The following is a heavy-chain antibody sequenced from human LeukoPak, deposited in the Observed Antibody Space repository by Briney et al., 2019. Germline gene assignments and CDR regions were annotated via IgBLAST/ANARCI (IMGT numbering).Heavy chain of an antibody. J-gene: IGHJ6*03. CDR2: IIPIFGTA. D-gene: IGHD2-15*01. CDR3: ARSSVPLLPSCSGGSCYSNYYYYMDV. V-gene: IGHV1-69*05. Sequence: SVKVSCKASGGTFSSYAISWVRQAPGQGLEWMGRIIPIFGTANYAQKFQGRVTITTDESTSTAYMELSSLRSEDTAVYYCARSSVPLLPSCSGGSCYSNYYYYMDVWGKGTTVTVSS. CDR1: GGTFSSYA.